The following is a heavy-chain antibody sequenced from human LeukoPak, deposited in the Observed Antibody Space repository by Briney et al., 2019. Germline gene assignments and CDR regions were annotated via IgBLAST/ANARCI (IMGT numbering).Heavy chain of an antibody. J-gene: IGHJ3*02. CDR2: IYYSGST. D-gene: IGHD6-13*01. CDR1: GGSISSYY. V-gene: IGHV4-59*01. CDR3: ARAAAGIGAFDI. Sequence: PSETLSLTCTVSGGSISSYYWSCIRQPPGKGLGWIGYIYYSGSTNYNPSLTSRVTISVDTSKNQFSLKLSSVTAADTAVYYCARAAAGIGAFDIWGQGTMVTVSS.